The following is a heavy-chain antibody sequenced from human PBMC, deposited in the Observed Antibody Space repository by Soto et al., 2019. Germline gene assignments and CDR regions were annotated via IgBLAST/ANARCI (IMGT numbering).Heavy chain of an antibody. Sequence: RGESLKISCKASGYSFTNYWIGWVRQMPGKGLEWMGIIYPDDSDTRYSPSFQGQVTISVDKSISAAYLQWSSLKASDTAMYYCAREIAVAGTWGWFDPWGQGTLVTVSS. CDR1: GYSFTNYW. J-gene: IGHJ5*02. V-gene: IGHV5-51*01. CDR2: IYPDDSDT. D-gene: IGHD6-19*01. CDR3: AREIAVAGTWGWFDP.